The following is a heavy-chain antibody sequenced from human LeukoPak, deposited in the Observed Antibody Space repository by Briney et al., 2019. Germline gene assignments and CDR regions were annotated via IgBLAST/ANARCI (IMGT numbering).Heavy chain of an antibody. CDR1: GFTFSTFA. Sequence: GGSLRLSCAASGFTFSTFAMGWVRQAPGKGLEWVSGISGSGGSTYYADSVKGRFTISRDNSKNTLYLQMNNLRAEDTAVYYRAKDPFGIRGPFDYWGQGTLVTVSS. CDR2: ISGSGGST. V-gene: IGHV3-23*01. D-gene: IGHD3-16*01. CDR3: AKDPFGIRGPFDY. J-gene: IGHJ4*02.